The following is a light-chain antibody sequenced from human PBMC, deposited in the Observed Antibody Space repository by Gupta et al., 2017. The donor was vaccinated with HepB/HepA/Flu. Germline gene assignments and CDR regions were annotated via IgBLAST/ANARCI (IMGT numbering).Light chain of an antibody. CDR2: QDK. CDR1: TLSRQY. Sequence: SDELTPPPSVSVSPGQPARITCSGDTLSRQYTYWYQQRPGQAPILIIFQDKERPPGIPERFSASSSGTTASLTISDVQSEDAADYFCQSLDASGRVFGGGTKLTVL. V-gene: IGLV3-25*03. CDR3: QSLDASGRV. J-gene: IGLJ3*02.